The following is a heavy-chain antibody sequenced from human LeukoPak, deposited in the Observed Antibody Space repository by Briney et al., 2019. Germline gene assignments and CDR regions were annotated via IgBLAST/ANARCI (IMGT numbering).Heavy chain of an antibody. CDR2: ITWNRDNI. D-gene: IGHD3-22*01. CDR3: AKDLSSAITSALVLDV. J-gene: IGHJ6*02. V-gene: IGHV3-9*01. CDR1: GFTFDDYA. Sequence: GGSLRLSCAASGFTFDDYAMHWVRHTPGKGLEWAAGITWNRDNIGYGDSVKGRFTISRDNVKNVLYLQMNSLRPEDTALYYCAKDLSSAITSALVLDVWGQGTTV.